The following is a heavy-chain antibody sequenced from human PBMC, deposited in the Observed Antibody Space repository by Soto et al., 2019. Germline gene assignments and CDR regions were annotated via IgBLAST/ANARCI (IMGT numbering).Heavy chain of an antibody. CDR1: GGTSSSYA. CDR2: IIPISDTT. Sequence: QVQLVQSGAGVKKPGSSVKVSCRASGGTSSSYAISWVRQAPGQGLEWMGGIIPISDTTNYAQKFQGRVTITADESTSTAYMELSSLRSEDTAVYYCARSQGSSTSLEIYYYYYYGMDVWGQGTTVTVSS. V-gene: IGHV1-69*01. J-gene: IGHJ6*02. CDR3: ARSQGSSTSLEIYYYYYYGMDV. D-gene: IGHD2-2*01.